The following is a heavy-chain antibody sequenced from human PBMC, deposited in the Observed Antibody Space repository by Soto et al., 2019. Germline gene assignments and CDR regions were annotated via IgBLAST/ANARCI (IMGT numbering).Heavy chain of an antibody. CDR2: ISYDGSNK. Sequence: PGGSLRLSCAASGFTFSGYAMHWVRQAPGKGLEWVAVISYDGSNKYYADSVKGRFTISRDNSKNTLYLQMNSLRAEDTAVYYCARDRCSSTSCYGEGSLIWFDPWGQGTLVAVSS. J-gene: IGHJ5*02. D-gene: IGHD2-2*01. V-gene: IGHV3-30-3*01. CDR1: GFTFSGYA. CDR3: ARDRCSSTSCYGEGSLIWFDP.